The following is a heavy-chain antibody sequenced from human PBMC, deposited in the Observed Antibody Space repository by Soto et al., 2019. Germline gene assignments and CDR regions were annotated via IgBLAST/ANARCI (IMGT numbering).Heavy chain of an antibody. CDR1: GDSVSSNNAA. J-gene: IGHJ4*02. CDR2: AYYRSKWHN. D-gene: IGHD3-16*02. CDR3: AAWRYDH. V-gene: IGHV6-1*01. Sequence: SQTLSLTCAISGDSVSSNNAAWYWIRQSPSRGLEWLGRAYYRSKWHNEYAASVKSRITINPDTSMNQFSLQLNSVTPEDTDVYYCAAWRYDHWGQGTLVTVSS.